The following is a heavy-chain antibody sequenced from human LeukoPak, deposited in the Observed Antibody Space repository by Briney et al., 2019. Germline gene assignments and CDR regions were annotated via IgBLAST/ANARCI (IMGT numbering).Heavy chain of an antibody. D-gene: IGHD3-22*01. CDR3: ARCTYYYDSSGYEYFDY. Sequence: SVKVSCKTSGDTFSSYPISWVRQAPGQGLEWVGGIVPIFGKPTYAERFQGRVTITADESTSTAYMELSSLRSEDTAVYYCARCTYYYDSSGYEYFDYWGQGTLVTVSS. V-gene: IGHV1-69*01. CDR1: GDTFSSYP. CDR2: IVPIFGKP. J-gene: IGHJ4*02.